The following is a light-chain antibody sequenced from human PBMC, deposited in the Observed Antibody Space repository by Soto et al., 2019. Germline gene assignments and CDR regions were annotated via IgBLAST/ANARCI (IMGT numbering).Light chain of an antibody. J-gene: IGKJ2*01. CDR2: GAS. V-gene: IGKV3-15*01. Sequence: EIVMTQSPATLSVSPGERATLSCRASQSVSSNLAWYQQKPGQAPRLLIYGASTRATGIPARFSGSGSGTEFTLTISSLQSEDFAVYYCQLYDSPSYTFGQGTKLEIK. CDR3: QLYDSPSYT. CDR1: QSVSSN.